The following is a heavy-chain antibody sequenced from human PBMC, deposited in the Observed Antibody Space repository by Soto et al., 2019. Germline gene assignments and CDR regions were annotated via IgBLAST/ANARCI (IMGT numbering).Heavy chain of an antibody. Sequence: QVQLVQSGADVKKPGSSVKVSCQASGVTFSSETLGWVRQAPGQGLEWVGGIIPLFGTASYAQKFQGRVTITADESKSTVYMGLSSLRSDDTAVYFCATELGENPASPFDAWGQGTLVTVSS. CDR2: IIPLFGTA. J-gene: IGHJ4*02. V-gene: IGHV1-69*01. CDR3: ATELGENPASPFDA. CDR1: GVTFSSET. D-gene: IGHD2-2*01.